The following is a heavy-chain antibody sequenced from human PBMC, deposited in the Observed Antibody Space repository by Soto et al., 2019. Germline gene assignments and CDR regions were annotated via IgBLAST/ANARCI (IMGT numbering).Heavy chain of an antibody. D-gene: IGHD5-18*01. V-gene: IGHV4-34*01. CDR2: INHSGST. CDR3: ARGLSYGLYYYYYGMDV. J-gene: IGHJ6*02. Sequence: SETLSLTCAVYGGSFSCYYWIWIRQPPGKGLEWIGEINHSGSTNYNPSLKSRVTISVDTSKNQFSLKLSSVTAADTAVYYCARGLSYGLYYYYYGMDVWGQGTTVTVSS. CDR1: GGSFSCYY.